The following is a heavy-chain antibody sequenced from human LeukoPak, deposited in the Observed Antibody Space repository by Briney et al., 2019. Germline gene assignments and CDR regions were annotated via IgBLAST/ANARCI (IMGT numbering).Heavy chain of an antibody. Sequence: GGSLRLSCVASGFTFSNFGMSWVRQAPGKGLEWVAFIRYDGISKYYADFVKGRFSISRDDSKNTLYLQMNSLRRDDTALYYCAKDIYGSVTYSRYNYFDRWGQGTLVTVSS. D-gene: IGHD3-10*01. CDR1: GFTFSNFG. J-gene: IGHJ5*02. CDR3: AKDIYGSVTYSRYNYFDR. CDR2: IRYDGISK. V-gene: IGHV3-30*02.